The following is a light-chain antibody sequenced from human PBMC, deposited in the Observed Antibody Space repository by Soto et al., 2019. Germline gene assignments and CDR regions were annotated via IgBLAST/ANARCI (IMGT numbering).Light chain of an antibody. J-gene: IGLJ2*01. Sequence: QSALTQPPSASGSPGQSVTISCTGTSSDIGSYDFVSWYQQHPGKAPKLLIYEVTKRPSGVPDRFSGSKSDNTASLTVSGLQAEDETIYYCSSSAGGTQWLFGGGTQLTVL. CDR2: EVT. CDR3: SSSAGGTQWL. CDR1: SSDIGSYDF. V-gene: IGLV2-8*01.